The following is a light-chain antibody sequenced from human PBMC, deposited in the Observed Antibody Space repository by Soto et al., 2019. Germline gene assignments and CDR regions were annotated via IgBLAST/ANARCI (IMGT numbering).Light chain of an antibody. CDR3: QQYNNWPPYS. CDR1: QSVSSN. J-gene: IGKJ2*01. V-gene: IGKV3-15*01. CDR2: GAS. Sequence: EIVMTQSPATLSVSPGERATLSCRASQSVSSNLAWYQQKPGQGPRLLIYGASTRAIGIPGRFSGSGSGTEFTLTISSLQSEDFAAYYCQQYNNWPPYSFGQGTKLEIK.